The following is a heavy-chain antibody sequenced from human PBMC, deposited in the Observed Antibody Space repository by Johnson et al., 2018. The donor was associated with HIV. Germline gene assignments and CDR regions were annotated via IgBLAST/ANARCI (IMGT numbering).Heavy chain of an antibody. D-gene: IGHD1-20*01. CDR2: ISYDGSDK. CDR1: GFTFSSYG. CDR3: AKGGYNWKFDGFDI. J-gene: IGHJ3*02. Sequence: QVQVVESGGGVVQPGRSLRLSCAASGFTFSSYGMHWARQAPGKGLEWVATISYDGSDKYFADSVKGRFTIFRANSKNTLYLQLNSLRAEDTAVYYCAKGGYNWKFDGFDIWGQGTMVTVSS. V-gene: IGHV3-30*18.